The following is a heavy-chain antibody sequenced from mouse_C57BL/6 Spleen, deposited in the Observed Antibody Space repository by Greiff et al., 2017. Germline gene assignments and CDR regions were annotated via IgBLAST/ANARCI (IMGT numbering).Heavy chain of an antibody. Sequence: EVKVVESEGGLVQPGSSMKLSCTASGFTFSDYYMAWVRQVPEKGLEWVANINYDGSSTYYLDSLKSRFIISGDNAKNILYLQMSSLKSEDTATYYCARGDLFEYWGQGTTLTVSS. V-gene: IGHV5-16*01. CDR3: ARGDLFEY. CDR1: GFTFSDYY. J-gene: IGHJ2*01. D-gene: IGHD3-3*01. CDR2: INYDGSST.